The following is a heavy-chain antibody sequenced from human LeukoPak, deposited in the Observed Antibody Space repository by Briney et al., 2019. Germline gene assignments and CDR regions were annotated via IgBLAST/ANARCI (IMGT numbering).Heavy chain of an antibody. D-gene: IGHD2-2*01. V-gene: IGHV3-33*01. J-gene: IGHJ4*02. CDR2: IWYDGSNK. CDR1: GFTFSRYG. CDR3: VRTLGYCSNPSCLAVEFDY. Sequence: GGSLRLSCAASGFTFSRYGMHWVRQAPGKGLEWVAVIWYDGSNKYYADSVKGRFTISRDNSKNTLYLQMNSLRAEDTAVYYCVRTLGYCSNPSCLAVEFDYWGQGTLVTVSS.